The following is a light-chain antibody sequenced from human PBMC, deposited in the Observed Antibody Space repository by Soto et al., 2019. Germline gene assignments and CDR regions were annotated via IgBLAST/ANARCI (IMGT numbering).Light chain of an antibody. J-gene: IGKJ5*01. CDR2: GAS. Sequence: DIVLTQSPLALPDTPGAPASTSCRCSQGLLHSNGYNSLEWYLQKPGQPPQLLIYGASSRATGIPHRFSGSGSGTDFTLTISRLEPEDFAVYYCQQCGSSPITFGQGTRLEIK. CDR3: QQCGSSPIT. V-gene: IGKV2-28*01. CDR1: QGLLHSNGYNS.